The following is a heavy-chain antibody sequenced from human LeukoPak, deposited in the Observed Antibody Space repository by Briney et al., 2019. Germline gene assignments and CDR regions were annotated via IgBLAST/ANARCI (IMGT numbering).Heavy chain of an antibody. CDR3: ARVLGYSGYDLAY. Sequence: WGSLRLSCAASGFTVSTSYMDWVRQAPGKGLEWVGRTRNKANSYTTEYAASVKGRFTISRDDSKNSLYLQMNSLKTEDTAVYYCARVLGYSGYDLAYWGQGTLVTVSS. CDR2: TRNKANSYTT. J-gene: IGHJ4*02. CDR1: GFTVSTSY. D-gene: IGHD5-12*01. V-gene: IGHV3-72*01.